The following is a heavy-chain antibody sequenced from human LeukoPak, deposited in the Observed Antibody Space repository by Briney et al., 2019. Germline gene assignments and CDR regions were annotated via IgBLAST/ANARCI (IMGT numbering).Heavy chain of an antibody. CDR3: TTGLNYYDSGDYVIRRHY. J-gene: IGHJ4*02. V-gene: IGHV3-15*01. CDR2: IKSKSDGGTT. CDR1: GFTVNYAW. D-gene: IGHD3-22*01. Sequence: GGSLRLSCAATGFTVNYAWMNWVRQAPGKGLEWVGHIKSKSDGGTTDYAAPVKGRVTISRDDSTNTLYLQINSLKTEDTAVYYCTTGLNYYDSGDYVIRRHYWGQGTLVTVSS.